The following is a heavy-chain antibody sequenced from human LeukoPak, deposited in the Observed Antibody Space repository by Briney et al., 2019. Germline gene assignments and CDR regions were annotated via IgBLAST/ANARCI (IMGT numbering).Heavy chain of an antibody. D-gene: IGHD1-1*01. V-gene: IGHV3-7*01. CDR3: AKEKAIATINYGLHV. Sequence: GGSLRLSCAASGFTFSSYWMSWVRQAPGKGLEWVDNIKQDGSEKYYVDSVKGRFTISRDNAKNSLYLQMNSLRAEDTAVYYCAKEKAIATINYGLHVWGQGTTVTVSS. J-gene: IGHJ6*02. CDR1: GFTFSSYW. CDR2: IKQDGSEK.